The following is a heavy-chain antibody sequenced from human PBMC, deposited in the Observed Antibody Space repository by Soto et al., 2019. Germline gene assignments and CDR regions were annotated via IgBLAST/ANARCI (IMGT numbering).Heavy chain of an antibody. Sequence: SETLSLTCTVSGGSISRGDYYWSWIRQPPGKGLEWVGYVFYSGSARYNPSLRSRVTISKDTAKNQFSLKVTSVTPADTAVYYCARDMGGNSGYDGFDIWGQGTMVTVSS. CDR3: ARDMGGNSGYDGFDI. CDR1: GGSISRGDYY. CDR2: VFYSGSA. V-gene: IGHV4-61*08. J-gene: IGHJ3*02. D-gene: IGHD5-12*01.